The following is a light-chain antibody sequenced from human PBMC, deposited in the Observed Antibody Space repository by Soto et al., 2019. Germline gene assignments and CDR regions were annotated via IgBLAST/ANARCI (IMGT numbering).Light chain of an antibody. V-gene: IGKV3-11*01. CDR2: GAF. J-gene: IGKJ1*01. CDR1: QSVSSN. Sequence: EIMLTQSPGTLSLSPGEGATLSCRASQSVSSNYLAWHQHRPGQAPRLLINGAFNRAAGSPARFSGSGSGTNFTPTISSLEPEDFAVYYCQHRYNWPWTFGQGTKVDIK. CDR3: QHRYNWPWT.